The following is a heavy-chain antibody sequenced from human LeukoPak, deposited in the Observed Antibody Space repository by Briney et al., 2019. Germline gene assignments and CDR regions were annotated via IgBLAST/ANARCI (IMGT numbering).Heavy chain of an antibody. Sequence: SVKVSCKASGGTFSSYAISWVRQAPGQGLEWMGGIIPIFGTANYAQKFQGRVTITADESTSTAYMELSSLRSEDTAVYYCARGRGWFWTGYYAYFDYWGQGTLVTVSS. CDR3: ARGRGWFWTGYYAYFDY. CDR1: GGTFSSYA. D-gene: IGHD3/OR15-3a*01. J-gene: IGHJ4*02. V-gene: IGHV1-69*13. CDR2: IIPIFGTA.